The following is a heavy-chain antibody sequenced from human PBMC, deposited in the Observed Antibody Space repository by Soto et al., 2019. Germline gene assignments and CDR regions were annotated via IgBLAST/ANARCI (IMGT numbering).Heavy chain of an antibody. CDR1: GGTFSSYA. J-gene: IGHJ3*02. Sequence: QVQLVQSGAEVKKPGSSVKVSCKASGGTFSSYAISWVRQAPGQGLEWMGGIIPIFGTANYAQKFQGRVTITEDESPSTAYMELSSLRSEDTAVYYCARPLTPYYYDSSGYVENAFDIWGQGTMVTVSS. D-gene: IGHD3-22*01. V-gene: IGHV1-69*12. CDR2: IIPIFGTA. CDR3: ARPLTPYYYDSSGYVENAFDI.